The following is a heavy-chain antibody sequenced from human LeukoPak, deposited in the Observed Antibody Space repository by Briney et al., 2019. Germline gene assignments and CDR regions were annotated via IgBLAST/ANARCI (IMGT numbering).Heavy chain of an antibody. CDR1: GYSFTSYW. Sequence: ESLKISCKGSGYSFTSYWIGWVRQMPGKGLEWMGIIYPGDSDTRYSPSFQGRVTISADKSISTAYLQWSSLKASDTAMYYCARRGYCSSTSCYAFDIWGQGTMVTVSS. CDR2: IYPGDSDT. D-gene: IGHD2-2*03. J-gene: IGHJ3*02. V-gene: IGHV5-51*01. CDR3: ARRGYCSSTSCYAFDI.